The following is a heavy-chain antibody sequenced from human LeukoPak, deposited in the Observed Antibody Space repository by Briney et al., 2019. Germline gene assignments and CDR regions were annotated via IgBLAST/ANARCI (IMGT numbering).Heavy chain of an antibody. J-gene: IGHJ4*02. D-gene: IGHD2-15*01. V-gene: IGHV3-7*04. Sequence: GGSLRLSCAASGFTFNIYWMSWVRQAPGKGLEWVANIKQDGSEEYYVDSLKGRFTIYRDNAKNSLYLQMNSLRAEDTAVYYCARYCSVGSCFDYWGQGTLVTVSS. CDR2: IKQDGSEE. CDR1: GFTFNIYW. CDR3: ARYCSVGSCFDY.